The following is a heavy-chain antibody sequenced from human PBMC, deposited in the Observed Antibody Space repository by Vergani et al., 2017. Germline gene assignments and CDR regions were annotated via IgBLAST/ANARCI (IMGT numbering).Heavy chain of an antibody. CDR2: IYYSGST. CDR3: AGGHTGGGVVHLGELSLPFDY. V-gene: IGHV4-59*01. J-gene: IGHJ4*02. Sequence: QVQLQESGPGLVKPSETLSLTCTVFGGPLSSYYWSWIRQPPGKGLEWIGYIYYSGSTNYNPSLKSRITITVDTSKTQFSLKRSSVTAADTSVYYCAGGHTGGGVVHLGELSLPFDYWGQGTLVTVSS. CDR1: GGPLSSYY. D-gene: IGHD3-16*02.